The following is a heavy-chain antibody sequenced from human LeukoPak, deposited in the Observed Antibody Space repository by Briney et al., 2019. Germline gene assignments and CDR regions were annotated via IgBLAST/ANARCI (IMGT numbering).Heavy chain of an antibody. CDR3: ARGMVAPYYFDY. V-gene: IGHV1-69*13. CDR2: IIPIFGTA. J-gene: IGHJ4*02. CDR1: GGTFSSYA. D-gene: IGHD2-15*01. Sequence: SVKVSCKASGGTFSSYAISWVRQAPGQGLEWMGGIIPIFGTANYAQKFQGRVTITADESTSTAYMELSSLRSEDTAVYYCARGMVAPYYFDYWGQGTLVTVSS.